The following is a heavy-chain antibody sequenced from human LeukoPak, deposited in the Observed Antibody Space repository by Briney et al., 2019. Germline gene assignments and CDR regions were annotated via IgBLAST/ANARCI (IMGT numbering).Heavy chain of an antibody. V-gene: IGHV4-39*02. CDR2: VLFSGST. D-gene: IGHD3-3*01. Sequence: SETLSLTCTVFGDSISSPLYYWGWIRQPPGKGLEWIGSVLFSGSTSYHPSLKSRVTISVDTSKNVFSLNLRSVSASDTAVYYCARGPVRARFYFDFWGQGSLVSVS. CDR1: GDSISSPLYY. J-gene: IGHJ4*02. CDR3: ARGPVRARFYFDF.